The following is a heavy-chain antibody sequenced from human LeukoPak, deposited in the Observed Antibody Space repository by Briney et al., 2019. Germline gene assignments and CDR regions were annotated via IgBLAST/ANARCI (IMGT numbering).Heavy chain of an antibody. CDR3: ARDPTAAGKGAWFDP. CDR2: IFYTGTS. Sequence: SETLSLTCTVSGASISTNNYYWGWIRQPPGQGLEYIGNIFYTGTSYYNPSLKSRVTISVDTSKNQFSLKLSSVAAADTAVYYCARDPTAAGKGAWFDPWGQGTLVTVSS. V-gene: IGHV4-39*02. CDR1: GASISTNNYY. J-gene: IGHJ5*02. D-gene: IGHD6-13*01.